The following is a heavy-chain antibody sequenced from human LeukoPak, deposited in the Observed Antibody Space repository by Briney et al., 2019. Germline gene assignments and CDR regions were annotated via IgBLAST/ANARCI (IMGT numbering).Heavy chain of an antibody. Sequence: PGGSLRLSCAASGFTFTTCAMSWVRQAPGKGLEWVSAISGSGGRTYYTDSVKGRFTISRDNSKNTLYLQMNSLRAEDTAVYYCAKCGRGDYVLNFDYWGQGTLVTVSS. D-gene: IGHD4-17*01. CDR1: GFTFTTCA. J-gene: IGHJ4*02. CDR3: AKCGRGDYVLNFDY. V-gene: IGHV3-23*01. CDR2: ISGSGGRT.